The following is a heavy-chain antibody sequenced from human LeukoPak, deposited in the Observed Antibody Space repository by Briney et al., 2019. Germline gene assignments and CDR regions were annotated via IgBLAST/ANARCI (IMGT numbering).Heavy chain of an antibody. CDR1: EFSFSSYG. Sequence: PGGSLRLSCAASEFSFSSYGMHWVRRAPGKGLEWVAFISDDGSRQHYADPVKGRFTISRDNSKNTLNLQMNSLRAEDTAVYYCVKDRTGTYTLDYWGQGTLVTVSS. J-gene: IGHJ4*02. CDR2: ISDDGSRQ. D-gene: IGHD3-10*01. CDR3: VKDRTGTYTLDY. V-gene: IGHV3-30*19.